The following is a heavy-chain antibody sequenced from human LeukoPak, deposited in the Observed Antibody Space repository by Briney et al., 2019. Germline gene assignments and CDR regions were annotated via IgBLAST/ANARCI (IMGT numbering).Heavy chain of an antibody. CDR3: ARRDGDYVFDY. D-gene: IGHD4-17*01. CDR2: ISGSGGST. J-gene: IGHJ4*02. V-gene: IGHV3-23*01. CDR1: GFTFSSYA. Sequence: GGSLTLSCAASGFTFSSYAMSWVRHAPGKGLEWVSAISGSGGSTYYADSVKGRFTISRDNAKNSLYLQMNSLRAEDTAVYYCARRDGDYVFDYWGQGTLVTVSS.